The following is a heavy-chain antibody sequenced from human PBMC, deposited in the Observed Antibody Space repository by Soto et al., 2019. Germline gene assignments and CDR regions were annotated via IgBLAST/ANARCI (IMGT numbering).Heavy chain of an antibody. Sequence: GGSLRLSCTASGFTFNNKWMHWVRQAPGKGLVWLSRIDGAAATTNYADSVKGRFTISRDNAKNIVFLHVNGLTDEDTAVYYCARGGAMGVDYWGQGTLVTVSS. J-gene: IGHJ4*02. CDR1: GFTFNNKW. CDR2: IDGAAATT. D-gene: IGHD1-26*01. V-gene: IGHV3-74*01. CDR3: ARGGAMGVDY.